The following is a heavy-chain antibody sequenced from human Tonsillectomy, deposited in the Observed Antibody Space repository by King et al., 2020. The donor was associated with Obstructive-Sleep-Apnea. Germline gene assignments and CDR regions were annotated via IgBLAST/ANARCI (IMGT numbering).Heavy chain of an antibody. V-gene: IGHV3-7*01. CDR3: ARFDS. Sequence: VQLVESGGGLVQPWGSLRLSCAASGITLTTYWISWVRQAPGKGLEWVANINPDGSWKYYVDSVMGRFTISRDNAKNSLYLQITSLGAEDTAVYYCARFDSWGQGTLVTVSP. J-gene: IGHJ4*02. CDR1: GITLTTYW. CDR2: INPDGSWK.